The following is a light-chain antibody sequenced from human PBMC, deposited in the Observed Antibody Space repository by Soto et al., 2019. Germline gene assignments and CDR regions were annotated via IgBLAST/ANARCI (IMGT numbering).Light chain of an antibody. CDR3: SSYTSSSGPYV. CDR1: SSDVGGYNY. J-gene: IGLJ1*01. CDR2: EVS. V-gene: IGLV2-14*01. Sequence: QSALTQPASVSGSPGQSITISCTGTSSDVGGYNYVSWYQQNPGKAPKLMIYEVSNRPSGVSNRFSGSKSGHTASLTISGLHAEDEADYYCSSYTSSSGPYVFGTGTNLNVL.